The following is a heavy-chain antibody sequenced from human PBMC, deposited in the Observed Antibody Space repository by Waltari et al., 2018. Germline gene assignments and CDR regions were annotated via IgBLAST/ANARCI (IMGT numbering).Heavy chain of an antibody. J-gene: IGHJ6*02. CDR2: ISYSGRT. V-gene: IGHV4-39*01. CDR1: NGPITSNNYH. Sequence: QLHLQESGPRLVSPPEILSLTCSVSNGPITSNNYHWGWIRQSPGKPLEWGGSISYSGRTYYNPSLKSRLTRSIDTSKNHFTLNLRSVTAADAAVYYCASSSCLYSCGLGVWGQGTTVSVSS. CDR3: ASSSCLYSCGLGV.